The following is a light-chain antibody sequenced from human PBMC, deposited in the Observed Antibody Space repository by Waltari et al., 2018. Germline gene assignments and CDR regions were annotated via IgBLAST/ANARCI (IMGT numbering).Light chain of an antibody. CDR1: SSDY. V-gene: IGLV2-8*01. J-gene: IGLJ3*02. Sequence: QSALTQPPSASGSPGQSVTISCTGTSSDYVSCFQHHPGKAPKLMIYAVSKRPSGVPERFSGSKSGNTASLTVSGLQADDEAHYYCSSYADNTLVFGGGTKLTV. CDR2: AVS. CDR3: SSYADNTLV.